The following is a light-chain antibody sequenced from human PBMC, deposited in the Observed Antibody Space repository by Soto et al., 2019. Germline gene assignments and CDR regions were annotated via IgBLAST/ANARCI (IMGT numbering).Light chain of an antibody. CDR2: GAS. Sequence: EIVLTQSPGTLSLSPGERATLSCRASQSVSSSSYLAWYQQKPGQAPRLLIYGASSRATGSPDRFSGSGSGTDFTLTISSVEPEDFAVYYCHQYGSSPSYTFGQGTKLEIK. CDR3: HQYGSSPSYT. V-gene: IGKV3-20*01. J-gene: IGKJ2*01. CDR1: QSVSSSSY.